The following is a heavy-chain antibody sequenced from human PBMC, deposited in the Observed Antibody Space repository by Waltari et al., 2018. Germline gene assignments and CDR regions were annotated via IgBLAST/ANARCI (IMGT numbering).Heavy chain of an antibody. CDR1: GFTFNAYH. CDR2: INPNSIGA. V-gene: IGHV1-2*02. Sequence: QVQLVQSGAEVKKPGASVKVSCKGSGFTFNAYHIQWVRQAPGQGLEWMGWINPNSIGANFAQKFRGRVTVTRDTSVSTVYMELSRLKSDDTAVYYCARGDTWYIDSWGQGTLVTVST. J-gene: IGHJ4*02. D-gene: IGHD5-18*01. CDR3: ARGDTWYIDS.